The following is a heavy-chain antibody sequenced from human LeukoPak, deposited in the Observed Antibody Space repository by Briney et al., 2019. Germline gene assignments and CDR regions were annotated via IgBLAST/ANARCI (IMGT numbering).Heavy chain of an antibody. V-gene: IGHV1-18*01. J-gene: IGHJ6*02. Sequence: ASVQVSCKASGYTFTSYGISWVRQAPGQGLEWMGWISAYNGKTKYVQKLQGRVTMTTDSSTSTAYMELRSLTSDDTAVYYCARWYCGGGSCYSYYYGMDVWGQGTTVTVSS. CDR2: ISAYNGKT. D-gene: IGHD2-15*01. CDR3: ARWYCGGGSCYSYYYGMDV. CDR1: GYTFTSYG.